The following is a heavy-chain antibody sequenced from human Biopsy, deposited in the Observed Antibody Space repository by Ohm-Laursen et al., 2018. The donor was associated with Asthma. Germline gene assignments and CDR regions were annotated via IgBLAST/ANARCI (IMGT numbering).Heavy chain of an antibody. J-gene: IGHJ6*02. Sequence: SLRLSCAASGFAFRSYAMYWVRQTPGKGPEWVALISYDGREKAYLDSVKGRFTISRDNFKRTLHLQMSSLRPEDSATYYCAKDRFDGSVTSSYYYYGIDVWGQGTTVTVSS. CDR3: AKDRFDGSVTSSYYYYGIDV. CDR2: ISYDGREK. CDR1: GFAFRSYA. V-gene: IGHV3-30*18. D-gene: IGHD3-10*01.